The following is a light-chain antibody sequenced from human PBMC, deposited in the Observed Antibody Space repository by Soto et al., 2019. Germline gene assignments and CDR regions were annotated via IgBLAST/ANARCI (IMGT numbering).Light chain of an antibody. Sequence: ESVLTQSPGTLSLSPGERATLSCRASQSVRSSFLAWYQLKPGQAPRLLIYGASSRGTGIPDRFSGSGSGTDFTRTISRLEPEDFSVYYCQQYDSSPWTFGQGTKVEIK. J-gene: IGKJ1*01. V-gene: IGKV3-20*01. CDR1: QSVRSSF. CDR2: GAS. CDR3: QQYDSSPWT.